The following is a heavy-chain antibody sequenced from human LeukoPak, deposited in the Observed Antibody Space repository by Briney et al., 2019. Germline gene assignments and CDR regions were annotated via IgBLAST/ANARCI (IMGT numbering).Heavy chain of an antibody. Sequence: AASVKVSCKASGGTFSSYAISWVRQAPGQGLEWMGRIIPIFGTANYAQKFQGRVTITADESTSTAYMELSSLRSEDTAVYYCARDTYGSGSDDDYWGQGTLVTVSS. CDR3: ARDTYGSGSDDDY. CDR2: IIPIFGTA. CDR1: GGTFSSYA. J-gene: IGHJ4*02. V-gene: IGHV1-69*13. D-gene: IGHD3-10*01.